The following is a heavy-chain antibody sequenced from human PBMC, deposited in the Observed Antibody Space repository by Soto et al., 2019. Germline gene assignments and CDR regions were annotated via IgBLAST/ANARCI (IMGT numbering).Heavy chain of an antibody. D-gene: IGHD4-17*01. V-gene: IGHV3-21*01. CDR3: ARDFHYGDYDAFDI. CDR2: ISSSSSYI. CDR1: GFTFSSYS. J-gene: IGHJ3*02. Sequence: EVQLVESGGGLVKPGGSLRLSCAASGFTFSSYSMNWVLQAPGKGLEWVSSISSSSSYIYYADSVKGRFTISRDNAKNSLYLQMNSLRAEDTAVYYCARDFHYGDYDAFDIWGQGTMVTGSS.